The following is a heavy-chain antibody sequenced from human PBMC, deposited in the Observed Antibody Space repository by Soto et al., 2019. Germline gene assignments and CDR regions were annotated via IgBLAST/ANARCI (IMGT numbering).Heavy chain of an antibody. V-gene: IGHV4-34*01. CDR2: INHSGST. CDR1: GGSFSGYY. Sequence: PSETLSLTCAVYGGSFSGYYWSWIRQPPGKGLEWIGEINHSGSTNYNPSLKSRVTISVDTSKNQFSLKLSSVTAADTAVYYCARGRGYYGSGRPFYYYYGMDVWGQGTTVPVSS. D-gene: IGHD3-10*01. CDR3: ARGRGYYGSGRPFYYYYGMDV. J-gene: IGHJ6*02.